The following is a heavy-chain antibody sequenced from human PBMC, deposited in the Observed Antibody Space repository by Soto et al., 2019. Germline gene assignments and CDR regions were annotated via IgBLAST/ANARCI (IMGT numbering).Heavy chain of an antibody. Sequence: LKISCKASGYDFARTWIGWVRQLPGKGLDWLGIIYPGDSETRYSPSFRGQVTFSVDMSISTAYLQWSSLKTSDIAIYYCARLVGAYDSHFDHWGQGTRVTVSS. CDR1: GYDFARTW. CDR3: ARLVGAYDSHFDH. J-gene: IGHJ4*02. CDR2: IYPGDSET. V-gene: IGHV5-51*01. D-gene: IGHD5-12*01.